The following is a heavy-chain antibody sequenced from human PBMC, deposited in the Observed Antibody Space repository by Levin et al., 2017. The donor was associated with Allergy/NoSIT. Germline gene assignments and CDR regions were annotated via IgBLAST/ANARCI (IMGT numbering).Heavy chain of an antibody. V-gene: IGHV1-24*01. CDR2: FDPKNGEV. Sequence: ASVKVSCKLSGYTLTELSIHWVRQAPGKGLEWMGGFDPKNGEVVYAQKVQDRVTMTKDTSTQTVYMELRSLRSGDTAVYYCAANGCSGGSCYSPLRYYYYMDVWGEGTPVTVSS. D-gene: IGHD2-15*01. J-gene: IGHJ6*03. CDR3: AANGCSGGSCYSPLRYYYYMDV. CDR1: GYTLTELS.